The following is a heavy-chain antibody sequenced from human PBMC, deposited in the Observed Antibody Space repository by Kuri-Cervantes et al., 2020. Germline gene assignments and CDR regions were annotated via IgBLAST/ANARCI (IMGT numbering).Heavy chain of an antibody. CDR2: INSDGSST. D-gene: IGHD2-15*01. J-gene: IGHJ6*02. CDR3: AREREYQGYCSGGSCYSLGYGMDV. Sequence: GGSLRLSCAASGFTFSSYWMHWVRQAPGKGLVWVSRINSDGSSTSYADSVKGRFTISRDNAKNTLYLQMNSLRAEDTAVYYCAREREYQGYCSGGSCYSLGYGMDVWGQGTTVTVSS. V-gene: IGHV3-74*01. CDR1: GFTFSSYW.